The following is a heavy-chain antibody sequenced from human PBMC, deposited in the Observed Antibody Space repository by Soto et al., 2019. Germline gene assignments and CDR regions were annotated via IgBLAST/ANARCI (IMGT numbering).Heavy chain of an antibody. V-gene: IGHV3-23*01. CDR2: ISGSGGST. CDR3: ATSYDPKAYAFDI. Sequence: PGGSLXLSCAASGFXFSSYAMSWVRQAPGKGLEWVSAISGSGGSTYYADSVKGRFTISRDNSKNTLYLQMNSLRAEDTAVYYCATSYDPKAYAFDIWGQGTMVTVSS. CDR1: GFXFSSYA. J-gene: IGHJ3*02. D-gene: IGHD5-12*01.